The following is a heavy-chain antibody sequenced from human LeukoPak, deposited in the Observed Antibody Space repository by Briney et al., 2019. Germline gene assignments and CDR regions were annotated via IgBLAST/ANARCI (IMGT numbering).Heavy chain of an antibody. CDR2: ISDSGDTT. D-gene: IGHD5-18*01. V-gene: IGHV3-23*01. CDR1: GFTFSSYP. CDR3: ARDNRATAIDS. J-gene: IGHJ4*02. Sequence: PGGSLRLSCAASGFTFSSYPMAWVRQAPGKGLKWVSEISDSGDTTYNADSVKGRFTISRDNSRNSLYLQMNSLRVEDTAVYYCARDNRATAIDSWGQGTLVTVSS.